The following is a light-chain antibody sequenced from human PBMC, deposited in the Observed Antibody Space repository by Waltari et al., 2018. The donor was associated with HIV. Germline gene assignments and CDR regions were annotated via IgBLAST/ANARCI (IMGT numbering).Light chain of an antibody. CDR2: YNG. V-gene: IGLV1-51*01. Sequence: QSVLTQPPSVSAAPGQKVTNSCSGSSSNIGNNHVPGSQHLPGTAPKLLLDYNGTRAFGISVRCSVSKYGTSATLGITGLQTGDESDYYGATWDSSLTAEVFGGGTKLTVL. CDR3: ATWDSSLTAEV. CDR1: SSNIGNNH. J-gene: IGLJ3*02.